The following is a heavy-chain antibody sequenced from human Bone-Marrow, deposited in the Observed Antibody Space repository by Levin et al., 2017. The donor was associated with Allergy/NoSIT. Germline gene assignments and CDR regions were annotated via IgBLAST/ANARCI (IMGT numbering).Heavy chain of an antibody. CDR3: ARVSKTTWTYYFAMDV. CDR1: GFTFSEAY. Sequence: GESLKISCAASGFTFSEAYMSWVRQAPGRGLEWVSYISSSGTTIHYADSVKGRFTISRDNSKNSLFLQLGSLSADDTAIYYCARVSKTTWTYYFAMDVWGQGTTVTVSS. J-gene: IGHJ6*02. V-gene: IGHV3-11*01. CDR2: ISSSGTTI. D-gene: IGHD4-11*01.